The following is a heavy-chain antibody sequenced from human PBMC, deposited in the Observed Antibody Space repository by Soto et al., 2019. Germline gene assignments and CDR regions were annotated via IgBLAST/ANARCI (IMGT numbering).Heavy chain of an antibody. J-gene: IGHJ6*02. Sequence: ASVKVSCKASGYTFTGYYMHWVRQAPGQGLEWMGWINPNSGGTNYAQKFQGWVTMTRNTSISTAYMELSRLRSEDTAVYYCARAFSLGYYYYGMDVWGQGTTVTVSS. D-gene: IGHD3-16*02. CDR3: ARAFSLGYYYYGMDV. CDR2: INPNSGGT. CDR1: GYTFTGYY. V-gene: IGHV1-2*04.